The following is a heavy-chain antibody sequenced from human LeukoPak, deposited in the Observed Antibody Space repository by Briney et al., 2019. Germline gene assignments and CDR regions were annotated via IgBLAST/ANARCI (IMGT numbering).Heavy chain of an antibody. CDR2: VSADGSKK. V-gene: IGHV3-30-3*02. Sequence: PGGSLRLSCAVSGFTFTSYAMHWVRQAPGKGLEWVAVVSADGSKKYYADSVRGRFTISRDNSKNTVYLQMNSLRAEDTAVYYCAKKFVGITVIAGDYLDYWGQGTLVTVSS. CDR3: AKKFVGITVIAGDYLDY. CDR1: GFTFTSYA. J-gene: IGHJ4*02. D-gene: IGHD2-21*01.